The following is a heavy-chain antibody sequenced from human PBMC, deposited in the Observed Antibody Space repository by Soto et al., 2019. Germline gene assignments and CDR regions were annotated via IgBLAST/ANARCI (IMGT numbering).Heavy chain of an antibody. D-gene: IGHD2-15*01. CDR3: ARASGVAATRWFDP. Sequence: SETLSLTCTVSGGSISSGGYYWSWIRQHPGKGLEWIGYIYYSGSTYYNPSLKSRVTISVDTSKNQFSLKLSSVTAADTAVYYCARASGVAATRWFDPWGQGTLVTVSS. CDR1: GGSISSGGYY. CDR2: IYYSGST. J-gene: IGHJ5*02. V-gene: IGHV4-31*03.